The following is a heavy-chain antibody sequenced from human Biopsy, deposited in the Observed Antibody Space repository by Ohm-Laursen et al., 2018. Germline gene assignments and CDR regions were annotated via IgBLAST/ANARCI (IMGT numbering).Heavy chain of an antibody. D-gene: IGHD3-10*01. CDR2: ISSGGYR. CDR1: GDSISSGVYS. V-gene: IGHV4-31*01. Sequence: SQTLSLTSTVSGDSISSGVYSCNWFRQHPEKGLEWIGDISSGGYRKYTPSLQSLITISMDTSRNQFPLRLNSVTSADTAVYYCARAPYVSGSFGWFDPWGQGIVVTVSS. J-gene: IGHJ5*02. CDR3: ARAPYVSGSFGWFDP.